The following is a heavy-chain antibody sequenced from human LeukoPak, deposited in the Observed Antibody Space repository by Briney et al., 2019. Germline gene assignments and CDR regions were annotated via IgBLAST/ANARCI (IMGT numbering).Heavy chain of an antibody. Sequence: GGSLRLSCAASGFTFSSYSMNWVRQAPGKGLEWVSPISSSSSYIYYADSVKGRFTISRDNAKNSLYLQMNSLRAEDTAVYYCARDRKTSIAGMDVWGKGTTVTVSS. CDR2: ISSSSSYI. CDR3: ARDRKTSIAGMDV. J-gene: IGHJ6*03. CDR1: GFTFSSYS. D-gene: IGHD6-6*01. V-gene: IGHV3-21*01.